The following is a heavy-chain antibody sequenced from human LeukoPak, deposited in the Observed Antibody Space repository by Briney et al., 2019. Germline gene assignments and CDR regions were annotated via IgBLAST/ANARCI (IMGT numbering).Heavy chain of an antibody. J-gene: IGHJ1*01. Sequence: GGSLRLSCAASRFTLSSYAVSWVRQAPGKGLEWVSAMCASAGCTYYADSVKGGFTISRDNSKNTLYLQMNSMRAEDTAVYYCAKDLSSSWDEKYFQHWGQGTLVTVSS. CDR3: AKDLSSSWDEKYFQH. V-gene: IGHV3-23*01. CDR2: MCASAGCT. D-gene: IGHD6-13*01. CDR1: RFTLSSYA.